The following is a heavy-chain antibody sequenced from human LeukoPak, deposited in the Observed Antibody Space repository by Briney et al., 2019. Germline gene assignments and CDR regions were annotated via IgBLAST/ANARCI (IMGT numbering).Heavy chain of an antibody. V-gene: IGHV3-33*01. D-gene: IGHD3-10*01. CDR1: GFTFSSYG. CDR2: IWYDGSNK. Sequence: PGGSLRLSCAASGFTFSSYGMHWVRQAPGKGLEWVAVIWYDGSNKYYADSVKSRFTISRDNSKNTLYLQMNSLRAEDTAVYYCARDLLYYGSGPDDAFDIWGQGTMVTVSS. CDR3: ARDLLYYGSGPDDAFDI. J-gene: IGHJ3*02.